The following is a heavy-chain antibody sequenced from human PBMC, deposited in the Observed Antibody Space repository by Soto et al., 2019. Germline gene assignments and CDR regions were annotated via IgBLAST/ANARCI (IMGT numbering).Heavy chain of an antibody. J-gene: IGHJ4*02. CDR1: GYTFTSYG. D-gene: IGHD1-1*01. V-gene: IGHV1-18*01. Sequence: QVHLVQSGAEVEKPGASVKVSCKASGYTFTSYGITWVRQAPGQGLEWMGWISAHNGNTDYAQKLQGRVIVTRDTSTSTAYMELRSLISDDTAVYYGARGRYGDYWGQGALVTVSS. CDR2: ISAHNGNT. CDR3: ARGRYGDY.